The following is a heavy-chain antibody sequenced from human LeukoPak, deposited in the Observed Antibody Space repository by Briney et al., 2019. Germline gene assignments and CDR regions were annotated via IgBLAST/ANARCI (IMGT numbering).Heavy chain of an antibody. D-gene: IGHD1-26*01. V-gene: IGHV3-7*03. CDR2: IKEDGSEK. J-gene: IGHJ4*02. CDR3: ARDRGQVGLFDY. Sequence: GGSLRLSCAASGFTFSSYWMSWVRQAPGKGLEWVANIKEDGSEKYHVDSVKGRFTISRDNAKNSLYLQMNNLRVEDTAVYYCARDRGQVGLFDYWGQGTLATVSS. CDR1: GFTFSSYW.